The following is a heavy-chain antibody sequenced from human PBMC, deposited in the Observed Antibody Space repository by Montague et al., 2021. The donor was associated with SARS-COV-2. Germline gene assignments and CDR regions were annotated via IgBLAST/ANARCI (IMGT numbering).Heavy chain of an antibody. CDR1: GGSISNYY. CDR2: IYYSGST. Sequence: SETLSLTCSVSGGSISNYYWSWIRQPPGRGLEWIGYIYYSGSTDYSPSLKSRVTISLDTAKNQFSLKVTSVTAADTAVYYCARGGGYYYDGLDVWGPGTTVTVSS. CDR3: ARGGGYYYDGLDV. J-gene: IGHJ6*02. V-gene: IGHV4-59*01. D-gene: IGHD3-10*01.